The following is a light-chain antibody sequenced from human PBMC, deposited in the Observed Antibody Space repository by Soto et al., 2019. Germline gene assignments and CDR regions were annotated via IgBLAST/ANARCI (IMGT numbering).Light chain of an antibody. J-gene: IGKJ4*01. Sequence: DIPMTQAPSSLSASVGDRVTITCRASQSVTIYLNWYQQKPGKAPKLLIYAASSLQSGVPSRFSGSGSETDFTLTISSLQPEDSASYFCQQSISAPLTFGGGTKVEIK. V-gene: IGKV1-39*01. CDR1: QSVTIY. CDR3: QQSISAPLT. CDR2: AAS.